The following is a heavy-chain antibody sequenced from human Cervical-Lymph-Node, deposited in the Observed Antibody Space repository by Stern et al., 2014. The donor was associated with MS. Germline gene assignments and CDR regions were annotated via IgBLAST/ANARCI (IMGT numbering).Heavy chain of an antibody. CDR2: IIPIFGRP. CDR1: GGTFSNYA. V-gene: IGHV1-69*01. D-gene: IGHD3-9*01. Sequence: VQLVQSGAEVKKPGSSVKVSCKASGGTFSNYAINWVRQAPGQGLEWMGGIIPIFGRPNYARKFQGRVTITADESTSTAYMELSSLISEDTAVYYCARGWSYDILTGYSYWGQGTLVTVSS. J-gene: IGHJ4*02. CDR3: ARGWSYDILTGYSY.